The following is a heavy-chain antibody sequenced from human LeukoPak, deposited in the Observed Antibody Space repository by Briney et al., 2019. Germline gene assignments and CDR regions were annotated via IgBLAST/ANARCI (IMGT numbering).Heavy chain of an antibody. V-gene: IGHV3-66*02. CDR3: AKDMGYSSSWLDY. Sequence: GGSLRLSCAASGFTVSSNYMSWVRQAPGKGLEWVSAIYSGGSTYYADSVKGRFTISRDNSKNTLYLQMNSLRAEDTAVYYCAKDMGYSSSWLDYWGQGTLVTVSS. D-gene: IGHD6-13*01. J-gene: IGHJ4*02. CDR2: IYSGGST. CDR1: GFTVSSNY.